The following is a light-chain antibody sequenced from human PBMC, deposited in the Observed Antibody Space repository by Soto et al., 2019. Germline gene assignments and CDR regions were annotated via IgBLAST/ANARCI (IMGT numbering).Light chain of an antibody. CDR2: KAS. CDR1: QSISSW. Sequence: DIQMTQSPSTLSASVGDRVTITCRASQSISSWLAWYQQKPGKAPKLLIYKASSLESGVPSRFSGSGSGTDFTLTIISLQPDDFATYYCQKYNSYSRTFGQGTKGDIK. CDR3: QKYNSYSRT. J-gene: IGKJ1*01. V-gene: IGKV1-5*03.